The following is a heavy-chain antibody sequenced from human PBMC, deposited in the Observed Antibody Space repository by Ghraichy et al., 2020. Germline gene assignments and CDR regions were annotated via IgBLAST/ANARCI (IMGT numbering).Heavy chain of an antibody. Sequence: SGPTLVKPTQTLTLTCTFSGFSLTSSGVGVAWIRQPPGKALEWLALISWDDNKHYRPSLKSRLSITKDTSKNQVVLTMTNMDPVDTATYYCAPARTRITLAATRSFDPWGQGTLVTVSS. CDR2: ISWDDNK. J-gene: IGHJ5*02. V-gene: IGHV2-5*02. D-gene: IGHD1-20*01. CDR3: APARTRITLAATRSFDP. CDR1: GFSLTSSGVG.